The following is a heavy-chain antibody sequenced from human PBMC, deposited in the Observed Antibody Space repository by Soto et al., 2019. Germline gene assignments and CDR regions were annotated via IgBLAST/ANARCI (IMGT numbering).Heavy chain of an antibody. V-gene: IGHV4-31*03. CDR2: IYYSGST. CDR3: ARFLDIVVVVAADDYNWFDP. D-gene: IGHD2-15*01. Sequence: PSETLSLTCTVSGGSISSVGYYWSFIHQHPGKGLEWIGYIYYSGSTYYNPSLKSRVTISVDTSKNQFSLKLSSVTAADTAVYYCARFLDIVVVVAADDYNWFDPWGQGTLVTVSS. CDR1: GGSISSVGYY. J-gene: IGHJ5*02.